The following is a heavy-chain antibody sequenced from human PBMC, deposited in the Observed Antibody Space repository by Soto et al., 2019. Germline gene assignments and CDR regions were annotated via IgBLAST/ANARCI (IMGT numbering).Heavy chain of an antibody. J-gene: IGHJ4*02. CDR1: GGSISSSSYY. CDR3: AILQGQPRRRYYFDY. CDR2: IYYSGST. V-gene: IGHV4-39*01. D-gene: IGHD4-4*01. Sequence: PSETLSLTCTVSGGSISSSSYYWGWIRQPPGKGLEWIGSIYYSGSTYYNPSLKSRVTISVDTSKNQFSLKLSSVTAADTAVYYCAILQGQPRRRYYFDYWGQGTLVTVSS.